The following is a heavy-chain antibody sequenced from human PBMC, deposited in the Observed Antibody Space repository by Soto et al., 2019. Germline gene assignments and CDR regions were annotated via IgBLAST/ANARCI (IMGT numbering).Heavy chain of an antibody. CDR3: AKDDDIVLVPAAIHY. CDR2: ISGSGGST. V-gene: IGHV3-23*01. D-gene: IGHD2-2*01. CDR1: GFTFSSYA. J-gene: IGHJ4*02. Sequence: EVQLLESGGGLVQPGGSLRLSCAASGFTFSSYAMSWVRQAPGKGLEWVSAISGSGGSTYYADSVKGRFTISRDNSKNTLYLQTNSLRAEDTAVYYCAKDDDIVLVPAAIHYWGQGTLVTVSS.